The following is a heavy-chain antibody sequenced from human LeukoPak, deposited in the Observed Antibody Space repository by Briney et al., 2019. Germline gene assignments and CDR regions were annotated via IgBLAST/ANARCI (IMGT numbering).Heavy chain of an antibody. CDR2: IYASGST. V-gene: IGHV4-61*02. CDR3: ARTGVPYSSSSLKIYYYYYYYMDV. CDR1: GGSFSSASYY. D-gene: IGHD6-6*01. J-gene: IGHJ6*03. Sequence: NPSQTLSLTCTVSGGSFSSASYYWSWIRQPAGKGLEWIGRIYASGSTNYNPSLKSRVTMSVDTSKNQFSLRLSSVTAADTAVYYCARTGVPYSSSSLKIYYYYYYYMDVWGKGTTVTVSS.